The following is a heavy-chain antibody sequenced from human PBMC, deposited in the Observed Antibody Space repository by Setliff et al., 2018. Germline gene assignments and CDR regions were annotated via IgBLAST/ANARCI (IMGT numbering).Heavy chain of an antibody. V-gene: IGHV1-18*01. CDR3: AKQGDLAFDY. CDR1: GSPFNTYD. J-gene: IGHJ4*02. D-gene: IGHD3-16*01. Sequence: ASVKVSCKASGSPFNTYDINWVRQAPGQGLEWLGRIDLYNAGTTYAEKMETKVTMTVDTSSNIGYMELRSLTSDDTGIYYCAKQGDLAFDYWGQGTQVTVSS. CDR2: IDLYNAGT.